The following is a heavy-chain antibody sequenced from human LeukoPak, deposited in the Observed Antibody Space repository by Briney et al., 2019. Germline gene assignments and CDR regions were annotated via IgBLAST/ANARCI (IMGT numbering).Heavy chain of an antibody. D-gene: IGHD1-26*01. CDR1: GGSITTTNW. Sequence: SGTLSLTYAVSGGSITTTNWWSWVRHPPGKGLEWIGEVHLSGATNYNLSLESRVSMSIDKSKNHLSLEVTSVTAADTAIYYCTRESGAFSPFGFWGQGTLVTVSS. V-gene: IGHV4-4*02. J-gene: IGHJ4*02. CDR3: TRESGAFSPFGF. CDR2: VHLSGAT.